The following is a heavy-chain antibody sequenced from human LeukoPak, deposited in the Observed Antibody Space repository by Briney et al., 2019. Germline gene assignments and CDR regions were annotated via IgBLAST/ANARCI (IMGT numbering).Heavy chain of an antibody. CDR1: GCTFSSYS. Sequence: GGSLRLSCAASGCTFSSYSMNWVRQAPGKGLGWVWYISSSSSTIYYADSVKGRFTIFRDNAKKSLYLQMNSLRAEDTAVYYCAKGHSYAILTGYSPFDYWGQGTLVTVSS. V-gene: IGHV3-48*01. D-gene: IGHD3-9*01. CDR3: AKGHSYAILTGYSPFDY. CDR2: ISSSSSTI. J-gene: IGHJ4*02.